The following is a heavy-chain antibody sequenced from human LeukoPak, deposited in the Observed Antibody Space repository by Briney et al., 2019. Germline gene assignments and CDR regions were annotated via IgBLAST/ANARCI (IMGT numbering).Heavy chain of an antibody. J-gene: IGHJ6*02. Sequence: GGSLRLSCEASGFTVSSNYMSWVRQAPGKGLEWVSVIYSGGSTYYADSVKGRFTISRDNSKNTLYLQMNSLRAEDTAVYYCARDRPYYGMDVWGQGTLVTVSS. CDR1: GFTVSSNY. CDR2: IYSGGST. D-gene: IGHD6-6*01. V-gene: IGHV3-53*01. CDR3: ARDRPYYGMDV.